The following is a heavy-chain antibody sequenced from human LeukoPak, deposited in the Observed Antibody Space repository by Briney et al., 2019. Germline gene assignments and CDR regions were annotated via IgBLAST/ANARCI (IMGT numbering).Heavy chain of an antibody. CDR3: ARSPGIAAAGPRFDP. J-gene: IGHJ5*02. CDR2: INHSGST. D-gene: IGHD6-13*01. Sequence: SETLSLTCAVYGGSFSGYYWSWIRRPPGKGLEWIEEINHSGSTNYNPSLKSRVTISVDTSKNQFSLKLSSVTAADTAVYYCARSPGIAAAGPRFDPWGQGTLVTVSS. CDR1: GGSFSGYY. V-gene: IGHV4-34*01.